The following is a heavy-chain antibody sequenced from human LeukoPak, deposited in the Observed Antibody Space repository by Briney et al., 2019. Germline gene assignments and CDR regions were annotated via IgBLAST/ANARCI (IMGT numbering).Heavy chain of an antibody. CDR2: IIPILGIA. J-gene: IGHJ4*02. V-gene: IGHV1-69*04. CDR1: GGTFSSYT. D-gene: IGHD6-13*01. Sequence: ASVKVSCKASGGTFSSYTISWVRQAPGQGLEWMGRIIPILGIANYAQKFQGRVTITADKSTSTVYMELSSLRSEDTAVYYCARERADSSSWYFDYWGQGTLVTVSS. CDR3: ARERADSSSWYFDY.